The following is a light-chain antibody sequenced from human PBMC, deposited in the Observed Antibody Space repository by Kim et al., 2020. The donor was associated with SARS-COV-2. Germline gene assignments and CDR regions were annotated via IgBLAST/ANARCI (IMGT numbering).Light chain of an antibody. CDR3: QSYDSSLSGWV. CDR2: GNS. CDR1: SSNIGAGYD. J-gene: IGLJ3*02. V-gene: IGLV1-40*01. Sequence: QGVPISCPGSSSNIGAGYDVHWYQQLPGTAPKLLIYGNSNRPSGVPDRFSGSKSGTSASLAITGLQAEDEADYYCQSYDSSLSGWVFGGGTKLTVL.